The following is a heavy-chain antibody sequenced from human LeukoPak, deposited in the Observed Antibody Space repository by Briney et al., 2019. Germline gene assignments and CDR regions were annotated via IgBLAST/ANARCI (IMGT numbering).Heavy chain of an antibody. V-gene: IGHV3-7*01. D-gene: IGHD4-17*01. CDR1: GFTFSNAW. J-gene: IGHJ6*02. CDR3: ARAETTVPLDYYYYYGMDV. CDR2: IKQDGREK. Sequence: VGSLRLSCAASGFTFSNAWMGWVRQAPGRGLECGANIKQDGREKYYVASVKGRFTSYRDNAKNSLSLNINRLRPEATAVNTCARAETTVPLDYYYYYGMDVWSQGTTVTVSS.